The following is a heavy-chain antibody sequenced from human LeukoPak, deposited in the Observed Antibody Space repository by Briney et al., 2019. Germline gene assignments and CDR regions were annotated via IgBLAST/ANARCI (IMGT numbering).Heavy chain of an antibody. Sequence: GGSLRLSCAASGFTLTTYGMSWVRQAPGKGLEWVSAISGSGGSTNYADSVKGRFTISRDNSKNTLYLQMNSLRAEDTAVYYCAKSTVTYYFDCWGQGTLVTVSS. D-gene: IGHD4-17*01. CDR1: GFTLTTYG. CDR3: AKSTVTYYFDC. J-gene: IGHJ4*02. V-gene: IGHV3-23*01. CDR2: ISGSGGST.